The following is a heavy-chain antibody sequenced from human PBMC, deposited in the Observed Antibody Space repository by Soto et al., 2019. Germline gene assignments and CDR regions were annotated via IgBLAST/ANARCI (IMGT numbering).Heavy chain of an antibody. D-gene: IGHD1-26*01. J-gene: IGHJ4*02. CDR2: VYFTGST. Sequence: SETLSLTCTVSGDSISRSSFYWGWIRHPPGKGLECIGIVYFTGSTNYNPSLKSRVTMSVDTSKNQFSLKLSSVTAADTAVYYCARHVRSGSYFAYWGQGTLVTVSS. CDR3: ARHVRSGSYFAY. V-gene: IGHV4-39*01. CDR1: GDSISRSSFY.